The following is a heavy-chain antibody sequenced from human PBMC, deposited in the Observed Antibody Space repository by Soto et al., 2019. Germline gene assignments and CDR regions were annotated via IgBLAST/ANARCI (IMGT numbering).Heavy chain of an antibody. CDR2: ISSSSSFI. CDR1: GFTFSTYS. D-gene: IGHD2-2*01. CDR3: ARDNSHCVSISCSWNYYYMDV. J-gene: IGHJ6*03. Sequence: EVQLVESGGGLVTPGGSLRLSCEASGFTFSTYSVNWVRQAPGKGLEWVSSISSSSSFIYYADSVKGRFTISRDNAKNSLYLQINSRGAEDPAVYYCARDNSHCVSISCSWNYYYMDVWGKGTTVTVSS. V-gene: IGHV3-21*01.